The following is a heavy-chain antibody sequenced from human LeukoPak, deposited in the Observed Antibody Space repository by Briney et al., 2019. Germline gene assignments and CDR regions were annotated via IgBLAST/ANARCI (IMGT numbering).Heavy chain of an antibody. Sequence: ASVKVSCKASGYTFTGYYMHWVRQAPGQGLEWMGWTNPNSGGTNYAQKFQGRVTMTRDTSISTAYMELSRLRSDDTAVYYCARVGIAAAGTRLDYWGQGTLVTVSS. V-gene: IGHV1-2*02. J-gene: IGHJ4*02. CDR2: TNPNSGGT. CDR1: GYTFTGYY. D-gene: IGHD6-13*01. CDR3: ARVGIAAAGTRLDY.